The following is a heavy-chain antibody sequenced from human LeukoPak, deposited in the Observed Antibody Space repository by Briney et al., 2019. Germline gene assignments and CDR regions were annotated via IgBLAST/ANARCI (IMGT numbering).Heavy chain of an antibody. J-gene: IGHJ3*02. V-gene: IGHV1-69*13. CDR1: GGTFSSYA. CDR2: IIPIFGTA. Sequence: SVKVSCKASGGTFSSYAISWVRQAPGQGLEWMGGIIPIFGTANYAQKFQSRVTITADESTSTAYMELSSLRSEDTAVYYCASPSPHSARGDAFDIWGQGTMVTVSS. CDR3: ASPSPHSARGDAFDI.